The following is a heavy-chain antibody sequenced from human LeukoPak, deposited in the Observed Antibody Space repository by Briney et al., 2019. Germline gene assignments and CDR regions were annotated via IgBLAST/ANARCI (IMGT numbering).Heavy chain of an antibody. Sequence: ASVKVSCKASGYTFTSYYMHWVRQAPGQGLEWMGIINPSGGSTSYAQKFQGRVTMTRDTSTSTVYMELSSLRSEDTAVYYCARVGEGYCSSTSCYGGRYYYYMDVWGKGTTVTVSS. CDR3: ARVGEGYCSSTSCYGGRYYYYMDV. J-gene: IGHJ6*03. CDR1: GYTFTSYY. V-gene: IGHV1-46*01. D-gene: IGHD2-2*01. CDR2: INPSGGST.